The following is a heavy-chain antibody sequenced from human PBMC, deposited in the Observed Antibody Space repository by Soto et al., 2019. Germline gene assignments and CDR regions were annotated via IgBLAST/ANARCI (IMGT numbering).Heavy chain of an antibody. CDR2: ISSSVGNT. CDR1: GFSFSTYT. J-gene: IGHJ4*02. V-gene: IGHV3-23*01. Sequence: PGGSLSLSCAASGFSFSTYTMSWVRQAPGKWLEWVSGISSSVGNTYYSYSVKRLFTISRDNYNYMPFRQMNRPGAEATVLYFSAKDLRSGVALTHFDYWGQGNLVTVSS. D-gene: IGHD3-3*01. CDR3: AKDLRSGVALTHFDY.